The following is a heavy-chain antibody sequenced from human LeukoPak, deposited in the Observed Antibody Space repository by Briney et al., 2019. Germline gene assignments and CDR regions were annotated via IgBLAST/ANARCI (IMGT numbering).Heavy chain of an antibody. V-gene: IGHV1-46*01. D-gene: IGHD5-18*01. Sequence: ASVKVSCKASGYTFTSYYMHWVRQAPGQGLEWMGIINPSGGSTSYAQKFQGRVTMTRATSTSTVYMELRSLRSEDTAVYYCARNGDTEYYFDYWGQGTLVTVSS. CDR1: GYTFTSYY. J-gene: IGHJ4*02. CDR2: INPSGGST. CDR3: ARNGDTEYYFDY.